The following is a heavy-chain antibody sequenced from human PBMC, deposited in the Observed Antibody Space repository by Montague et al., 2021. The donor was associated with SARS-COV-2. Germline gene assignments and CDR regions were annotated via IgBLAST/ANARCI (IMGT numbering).Heavy chain of an antibody. CDR1: GFTFRSYA. D-gene: IGHD4-23*01. Sequence: SLRLSCAASGFTFRSYAMTWVRQAPGKGLEWVSAISDAGGITSYADSVKGRFTVSRDNSKNTLYLQINSLGAEDTAVYYCAIGRWITPLNYFDYWGRGALVTVSS. J-gene: IGHJ4*02. V-gene: IGHV3-23*01. CDR2: ISDAGGIT. CDR3: AIGRWITPLNYFDY.